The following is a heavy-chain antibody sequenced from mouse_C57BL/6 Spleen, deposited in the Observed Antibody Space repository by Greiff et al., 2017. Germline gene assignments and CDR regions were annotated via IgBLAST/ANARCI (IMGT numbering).Heavy chain of an antibody. V-gene: IGHV1-7*01. J-gene: IGHJ4*01. D-gene: IGHD1-1*01. CDR1: GYTFTSYW. CDR2: MNPSSGYS. CDR3: AEGYYGSSYDYAMDY. Sequence: QVQLQQSGAELAKPGASVKLSCKASGYTFTSYWLHWVKQRPGPGLEWIGYMNPSSGYSKYNQKFKDKATLTADKSSSTAYMQLSSLTYEDSAVYYCAEGYYGSSYDYAMDYWGQGTSVTVSS.